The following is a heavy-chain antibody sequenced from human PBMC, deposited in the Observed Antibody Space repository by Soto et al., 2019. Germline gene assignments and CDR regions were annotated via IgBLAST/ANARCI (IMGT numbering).Heavy chain of an antibody. CDR2: ISSSGSTI. CDR1: GFTFSDYY. CDR3: ARVCSSTSCHDAFDI. J-gene: IGHJ3*02. Sequence: GGSLRLSCAVSGFTFSDYYMSWIRQAPGKGLEWVSYISSSGSTIYYADSVKGRFTISRDNAKNSLYLQMNSLRAEDTAVYYCARVCSSTSCHDAFDIWGQGTMVTVSS. V-gene: IGHV3-11*01. D-gene: IGHD2-2*01.